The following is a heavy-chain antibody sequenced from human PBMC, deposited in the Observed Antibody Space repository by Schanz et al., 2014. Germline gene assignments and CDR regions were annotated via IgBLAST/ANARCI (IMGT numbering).Heavy chain of an antibody. Sequence: QVQLQESGPGLVKPSQTLSLTCTVSGGSIRSGTYYWSWIRQPTGKALEWVGRVFPNGITNYNPDHKRRYTIPRDNTKNQFSLTVSSRAAADTAVYYCARDTTWRLDLWGRGTLVTVSS. CDR2: VFPNGIT. J-gene: IGHJ2*01. CDR3: ARDTTWRLDL. CDR1: GGSIRSGTYY. V-gene: IGHV4-61*02. D-gene: IGHD1-1*01.